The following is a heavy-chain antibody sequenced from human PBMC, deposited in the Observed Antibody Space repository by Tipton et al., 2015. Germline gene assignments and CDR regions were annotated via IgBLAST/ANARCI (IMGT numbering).Heavy chain of an antibody. V-gene: IGHV4-59*01. J-gene: IGHJ6*02. CDR3: ARDGSDSEGYYYYGVDG. D-gene: IGHD3-3*01. CDR2: VYFSGNT. Sequence: TLSLTCSVSGDSMSRYFWHWVRQSPGKGLEWLGCVYFSGNTYHNPSLKSRVTISLDTSKKQFSLSLTSVTAADSAVYYCARDGSDSEGYYYYGVDGWGQGITVTVSS. CDR1: GDSMSRYF.